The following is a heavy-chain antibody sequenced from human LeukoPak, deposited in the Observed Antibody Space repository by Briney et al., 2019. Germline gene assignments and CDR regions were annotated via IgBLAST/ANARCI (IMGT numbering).Heavy chain of an antibody. D-gene: IGHD5-18*01. CDR1: GYSFTSYW. J-gene: IGHJ6*03. CDR2: IYPGDSDT. CDR3: ARQAKGYSYGFYHYYYMDV. Sequence: GESLKISCKGSGYSFTSYWIGWVRQMPGKGLEWMGIIYPGDSDTRYSPSFQGQVTISADKPISTAYLQWSSLKASDTAMYYCARQAKGYSYGFYHYYYMDVWGKGTTVTISS. V-gene: IGHV5-51*01.